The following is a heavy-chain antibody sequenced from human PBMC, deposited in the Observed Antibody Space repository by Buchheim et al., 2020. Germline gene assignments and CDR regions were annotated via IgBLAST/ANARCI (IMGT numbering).Heavy chain of an antibody. CDR1: GGSISSGDYY. D-gene: IGHD3-3*01. Sequence: QVQLQESGPGLVKPSQTLSLTCTVSGGSISSGDYYWSWIRQPPGKGLEWIGYIYYSGSTYYNPSLKSRVTISVDTSKNQFSLKLSSVTAADTAVYYCARGDLLRFLEWHQKDYGMDVWGQGTT. CDR3: ARGDLLRFLEWHQKDYGMDV. J-gene: IGHJ6*02. CDR2: IYYSGST. V-gene: IGHV4-30-4*01.